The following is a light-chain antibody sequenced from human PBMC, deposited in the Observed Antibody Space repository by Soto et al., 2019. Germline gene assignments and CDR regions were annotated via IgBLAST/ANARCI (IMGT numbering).Light chain of an antibody. CDR3: QHYANSPT. J-gene: IGKJ4*01. Sequence: EIVLTQSPATLSLSPGERAALSYRASQSVSTFLAWCQHKPGQAPRLVIFGASNRATGIPDRFSGSGSGTDFTLTISGLEPEDFAVYFCQHYANSPTFGGGTKVEIK. V-gene: IGKV3-20*01. CDR2: GAS. CDR1: QSVSTF.